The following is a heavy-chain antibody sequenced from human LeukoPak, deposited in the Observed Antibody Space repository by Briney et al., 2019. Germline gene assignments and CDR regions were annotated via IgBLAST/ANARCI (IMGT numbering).Heavy chain of an antibody. J-gene: IGHJ6*03. CDR1: GYTFTNFG. Sequence: SVKVSCKASGYTFTNFGISWIRQAPGQGLEWMGGIIPIFGTANYAQKFQGRVTITTDESTSTAYMELSSLRSEDTAVYYCARGLRDYYYYMDVWGKGTTVTVSS. CDR3: ARGLRDYYYYMDV. V-gene: IGHV1-69*05. CDR2: IIPIFGTA.